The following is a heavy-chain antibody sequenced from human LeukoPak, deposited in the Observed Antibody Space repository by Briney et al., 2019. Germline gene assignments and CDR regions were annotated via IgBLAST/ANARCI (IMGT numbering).Heavy chain of an antibody. D-gene: IGHD2-15*01. CDR1: GGSISSYY. J-gene: IGHJ6*02. CDR2: IYYSGST. V-gene: IGHV4-59*08. CDR3: ARRPPEYCSGGSCYPLGMDV. Sequence: SETLSLTCTVSGGSISSYYWSWIRQPPGKGLEWIGYIYYSGSTNYNPSLKSRVTISVDTSKNQFSLKLSSVTAADTAVYYCARRPPEYCSGGSCYPLGMDVWGQGTTVTVSS.